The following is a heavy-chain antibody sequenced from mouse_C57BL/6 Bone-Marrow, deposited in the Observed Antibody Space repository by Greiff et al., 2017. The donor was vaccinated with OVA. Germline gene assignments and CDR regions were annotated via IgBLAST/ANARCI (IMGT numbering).Heavy chain of an antibody. CDR2: ISNGGGST. CDR1: GFTFSDYY. Sequence: EVKLVESGGGLVQPGGSLKLSCAASGFTFSDYYMYWVRQTPEKRLEWVAYISNGGGSTYYPDTVKGRFTISSDNAKNTLYLQMSRLKSEDTAMYYCAITGAWFAYWGQGTLVTVSA. V-gene: IGHV5-12*01. J-gene: IGHJ3*01. CDR3: AITGAWFAY. D-gene: IGHD1-1*01.